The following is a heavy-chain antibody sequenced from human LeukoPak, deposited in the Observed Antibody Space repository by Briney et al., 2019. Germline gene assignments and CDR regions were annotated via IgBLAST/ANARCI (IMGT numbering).Heavy chain of an antibody. CDR2: ISYIESP. CDR3: ARDVVTVTKGFDI. V-gene: IGHV4-59*11. J-gene: IGHJ3*02. CDR1: TDSFSSHY. D-gene: IGHD4-17*01. Sequence: KASETLSLTCAVCTDSFSSHYGTWIRQPPGKGLEWTGYISYIESPNYNPYLKSRVPISIDTSKNQFSLKLSSVTAADAAVYYCARDVVTVTKGFDIWGQGTMVSVSS.